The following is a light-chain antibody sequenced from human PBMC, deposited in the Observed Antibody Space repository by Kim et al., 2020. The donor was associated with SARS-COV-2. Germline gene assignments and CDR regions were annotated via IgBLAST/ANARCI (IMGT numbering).Light chain of an antibody. CDR1: QSVSSSY. CDR2: GAS. V-gene: IGKV3-20*01. J-gene: IGKJ1*01. CDR3: QQYGSSPRT. Sequence: SQGERAPLSCRASQSVSSSYFAWYQQKPGQAPRLSIYGASSRATGMPDRVSGSGSGTDFTLTISRLEPEEFAVYYCQQYGSSPRTFGQGTKVDI.